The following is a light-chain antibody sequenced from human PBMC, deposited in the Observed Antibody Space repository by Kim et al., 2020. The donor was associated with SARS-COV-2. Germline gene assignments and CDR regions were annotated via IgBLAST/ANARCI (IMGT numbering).Light chain of an antibody. CDR3: QSYDNSLRV. Sequence: PGQRVTIAGCGSSSNIGAGYDVHWYQQLPGTAPKLLIYGNNTRPSGVPDRFSGSKSGTSASLAITGLQAEDEAHYYCQSYDNSLRVFGGGTQLTVL. CDR2: GNN. V-gene: IGLV1-40*01. CDR1: SSNIGAGYD. J-gene: IGLJ3*02.